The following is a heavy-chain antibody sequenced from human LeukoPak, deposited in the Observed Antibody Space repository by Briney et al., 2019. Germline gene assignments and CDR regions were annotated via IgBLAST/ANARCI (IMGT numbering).Heavy chain of an antibody. V-gene: IGHV1-8*01. CDR3: ARADLGHADSGY. CDR1: GYTFTSYD. J-gene: IGHJ4*02. Sequence: ASVNVSCKPSGYTFTSYDINWVRQATRQGREWMGWMNPNRGNTVYAQKFQGRVTMTRETYITTAYMEISSLTSEDTAIYYCARADLGHADSGYWGQGTLVTVSP. CDR2: MNPNRGNT. D-gene: IGHD2-2*03.